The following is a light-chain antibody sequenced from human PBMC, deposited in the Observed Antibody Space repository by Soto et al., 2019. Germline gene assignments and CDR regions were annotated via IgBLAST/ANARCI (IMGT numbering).Light chain of an antibody. CDR1: QSVTSTY. Sequence: EILLTQSPGTLSLSPGETATLSCRASQSVTSTYLAWYQQRPGQSPRLIIYGGSTRATGFPDRFSGGGSGTDFTLTISRLEPEDSAVYYCHCQQFDSSRIYSFGRGTKVEI. CDR2: GGS. CDR3: QQFDSSRIYS. J-gene: IGKJ2*03. V-gene: IGKV3-20*01.